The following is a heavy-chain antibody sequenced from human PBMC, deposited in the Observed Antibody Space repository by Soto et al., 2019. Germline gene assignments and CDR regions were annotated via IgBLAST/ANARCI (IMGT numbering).Heavy chain of an antibody. J-gene: IGHJ5*01. V-gene: IGHV3-74*01. CDR3: TKYTFGAWDS. CDR1: EITLNIYW. Sequence: GGSLRFSGTASEITLNIYWMHWVRQAPGKGLVWVSRINPEGTTLTYAASVTGRFTICRDSAKNTLYLQMNGLSAEDTAIYYCTKYTFGAWDSWGQGTLVTVSS. CDR2: INPEGTTL. D-gene: IGHD2-2*02.